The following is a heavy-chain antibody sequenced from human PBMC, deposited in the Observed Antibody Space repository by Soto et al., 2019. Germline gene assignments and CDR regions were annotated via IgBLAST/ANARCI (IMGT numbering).Heavy chain of an antibody. J-gene: IGHJ6*03. CDR2: INYKSHI. D-gene: IGHD2-21*01. V-gene: IGHV3-21*01. CDR1: GFTFSSYS. CDR3: ARELIYAGYYYSMDV. Sequence: EVQLVESGGGLVKPGGSLRLSCAASGFTFSSYSMNWVPQAPGKGLEWVSSINYKSHIDYADSVKGRFTISRDNAKNSLYLQMNSLRAEDTAVYFCARELIYAGYYYSMDVWGIGTTVTVSS.